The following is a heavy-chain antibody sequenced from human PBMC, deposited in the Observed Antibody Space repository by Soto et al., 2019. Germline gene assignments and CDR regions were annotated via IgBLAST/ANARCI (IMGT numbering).Heavy chain of an antibody. J-gene: IGHJ5*02. V-gene: IGHV4-59*01. CDR3: ARGAGYSSSWPFDP. CDR2: LYYSGNT. Sequence: QVQLQESGPGLVKPSETLSLTCTVSGGSMSGSFWSWIRQPPGKGLEWIGYLYYSGNTDYNPSLKSRVTISVDTSKNQFSLKLSSVTAADTAVYYCARGAGYSSSWPFDPWGQGTLVIVSS. D-gene: IGHD6-13*01. CDR1: GGSMSGSF.